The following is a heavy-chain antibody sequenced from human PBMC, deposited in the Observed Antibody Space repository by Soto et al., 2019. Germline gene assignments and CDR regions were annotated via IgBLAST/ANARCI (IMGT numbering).Heavy chain of an antibody. D-gene: IGHD5-18*01. CDR3: TRENIENSDGLYDAFDTVAFDC. Sequence: ASVKVSCKTSGYTFTDYYTHWVRQAPGQGLEWMGWMNPKSGGAYFAQKFQGRVTLTRDTSIGTAYIEVNSLTSDDTAVYFCTRENIENSDGLYDAFDTVAFDCWGQGTLVTVSS. V-gene: IGHV1-2*02. J-gene: IGHJ4*02. CDR1: GYTFTDYY. CDR2: MNPKSGGA.